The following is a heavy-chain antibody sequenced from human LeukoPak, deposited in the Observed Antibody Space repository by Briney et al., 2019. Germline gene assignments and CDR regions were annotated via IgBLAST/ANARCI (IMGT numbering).Heavy chain of an antibody. D-gene: IGHD3-22*01. CDR2: ISWNSGSI. CDR3: AKDDYYASSGYYDY. CDR1: GVTFDDYA. Sequence: PGGSLRLSCAASGVTFDDYAMHWVGQAPGKGLEWGAGISWNSGSIVYADSVKGGVTTSRDKAKNSLYLQMNSLRPEHTALYYCAKDDYYASSGYYDYWGQGTLVTVSS. V-gene: IGHV3-9*01. J-gene: IGHJ4*02.